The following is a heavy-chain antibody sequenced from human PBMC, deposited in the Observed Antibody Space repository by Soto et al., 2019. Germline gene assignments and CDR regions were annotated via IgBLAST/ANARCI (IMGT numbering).Heavy chain of an antibody. CDR1: GYTFSCCD. V-gene: IGHV1-8*01. CDR2: VNTNSGNT. Sequence: QVQLVQSGAEVKKPGASVKVSCKASGYTFSCCDINWVRQAPGQGLEWLGWVNTNSGNTGSAQRSXXRXTXXRDISISTAYMELNSLRSDDTAVYYCARVYGDVTHWGQGTLVTVSS. J-gene: IGHJ4*02. D-gene: IGHD4-17*01. CDR3: ARVYGDVTH.